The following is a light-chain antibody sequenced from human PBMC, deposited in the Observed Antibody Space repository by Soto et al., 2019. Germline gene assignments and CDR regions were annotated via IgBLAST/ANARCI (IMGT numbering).Light chain of an antibody. CDR3: QQYNSYWT. CDR2: RAS. V-gene: IGKV1-5*03. Sequence: DIQMTQSPSTLSASVGDRVTITCRASQSISSWLAWYQQKPGKAPRLLMYRASSLESGVPSRFSGSGSGTEFTLTISGLQPDDFATYYCQQYNSYWTFGQGTKVEIK. J-gene: IGKJ1*01. CDR1: QSISSW.